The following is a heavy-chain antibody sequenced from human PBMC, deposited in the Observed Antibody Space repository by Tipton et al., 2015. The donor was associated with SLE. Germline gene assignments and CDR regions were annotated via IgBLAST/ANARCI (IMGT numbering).Heavy chain of an antibody. CDR3: VRGQEDWYFDV. CDR1: GGSFSGYY. V-gene: IGHV4-34*01. Sequence: LSLTCAVYGGSFSGYYWSWIRQPPGKGLEWIGEINDSGNTNYYPPLKSRVTISVDTSKNQFSLTLSSVTAADTAVYFCVRGQEDWYFDVWGRGTLVTVSS. CDR2: INDSGNT. J-gene: IGHJ2*01.